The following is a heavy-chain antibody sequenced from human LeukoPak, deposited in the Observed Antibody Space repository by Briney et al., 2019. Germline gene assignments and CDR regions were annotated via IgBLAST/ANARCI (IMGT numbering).Heavy chain of an antibody. D-gene: IGHD6-19*01. Sequence: GGSLRLSCAASGFTFSSYSMNWVRQAPGKGLEWVSSISSSGSHIYYADSVKGRITISRDNSKNTLYLQMNSLRAEDTAVYYCARDSSGWPGYFDYWGQGTLVTVSS. J-gene: IGHJ4*02. CDR3: ARDSSGWPGYFDY. CDR1: GFTFSSYS. V-gene: IGHV3-21*01. CDR2: ISSSGSHI.